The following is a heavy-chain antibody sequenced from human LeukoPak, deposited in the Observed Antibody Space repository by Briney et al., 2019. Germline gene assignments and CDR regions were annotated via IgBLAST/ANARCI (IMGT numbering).Heavy chain of an antibody. CDR1: GGTFSSYA. CDR2: IIPIFGTA. V-gene: IGHV1-69*05. Sequence: GASVKVSCKASGGTFSSYAISWVRQAPGQGLEWMGGIIPIFGTANYAQKFQGRVTITTDESTSTAYMELSSLRSEDTAVYYCARGPPVLDYSNYDYYYYYMDVWGKGTTVTVSS. J-gene: IGHJ6*03. D-gene: IGHD4-11*01. CDR3: ARGPPVLDYSNYDYYYYYMDV.